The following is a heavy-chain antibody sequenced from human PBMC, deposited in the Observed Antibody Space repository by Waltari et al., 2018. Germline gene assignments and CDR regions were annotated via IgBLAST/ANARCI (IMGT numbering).Heavy chain of an antibody. D-gene: IGHD3-9*01. CDR2: INTDAGNP. V-gene: IGHV7-4-1*02. Sequence: QVQLVQSGSELKKPGASVKVSCKASGYTFTTYGINWVRQAPGQGLEWLGWINTDAGNPTYAQGFTGRLVFSLDTSVNTAFLQISSLKADDSAIDYCARDFESRVYDIWGQGTMVTVSS. J-gene: IGHJ3*02. CDR3: ARDFESRVYDI. CDR1: GYTFTTYG.